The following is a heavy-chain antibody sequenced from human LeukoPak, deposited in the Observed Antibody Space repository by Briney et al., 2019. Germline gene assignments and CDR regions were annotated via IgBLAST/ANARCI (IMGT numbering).Heavy chain of an antibody. CDR3: ARKSGYYSTADY. Sequence: SETLSLTCTVSGGSISSSSYYWGWIRQPPGKGLEWIGSIYYSGSTYYNPSLKSRVTISVDTSKNQFSLKLSSVTAADTAVYYCARKSGYYSTADYWGQGTLVTVSS. CDR2: IYYSGST. CDR1: GGSISSSSYY. J-gene: IGHJ4*02. V-gene: IGHV4-39*07. D-gene: IGHD3-22*01.